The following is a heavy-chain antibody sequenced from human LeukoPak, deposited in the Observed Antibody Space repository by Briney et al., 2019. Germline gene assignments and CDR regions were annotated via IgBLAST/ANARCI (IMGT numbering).Heavy chain of an antibody. CDR3: VATAGTFDY. Sequence: GGSLRLSCVVSGLTFSDYAMSWVRQAPGKGLEWVSTISGSGGSMYYADSVKGRFTISRDNSKNTLYLQMNSLRAEDTAVYYGVATAGTFDYWGQGTLVTVSS. CDR1: GLTFSDYA. D-gene: IGHD6-13*01. V-gene: IGHV3-23*01. CDR2: ISGSGGSM. J-gene: IGHJ4*02.